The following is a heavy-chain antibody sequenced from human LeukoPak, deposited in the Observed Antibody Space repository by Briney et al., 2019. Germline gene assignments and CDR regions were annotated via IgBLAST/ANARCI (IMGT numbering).Heavy chain of an antibody. CDR2: ISGGGRYI. J-gene: IGHJ4*02. D-gene: IGHD1-1*01. CDR3: ARDSNWSFDS. V-gene: IGHV3-21*01. Sequence: GGSLRLSCAASGFIFSNYNMNWVRQAPGKGLEWVSSISGGGRYIYYSDSLQGRFTISRDNAKTSVFLQMSSLRVDDTAVYYCARDSNWSFDSWGQGTLVTVSS. CDR1: GFIFSNYN.